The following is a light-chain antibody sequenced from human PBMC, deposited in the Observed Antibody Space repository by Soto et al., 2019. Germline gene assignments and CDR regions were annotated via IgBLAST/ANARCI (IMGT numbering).Light chain of an antibody. CDR3: QLYGTSPKT. Sequence: PGERVTLSCRASQSVSSSYLTWHQQKPGQAPRLLIHGASTRATGIADRFSGSGSGTDFTLTISRLEPEDFAVYYCQLYGTSPKTFGQGTKVDIK. CDR1: QSVSSSY. J-gene: IGKJ1*01. V-gene: IGKV3-20*01. CDR2: GAS.